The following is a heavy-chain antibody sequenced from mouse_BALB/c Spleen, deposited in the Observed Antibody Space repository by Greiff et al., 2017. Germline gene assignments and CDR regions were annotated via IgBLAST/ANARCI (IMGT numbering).Heavy chain of an antibody. CDR2: IRSKSNNYAT. V-gene: IGHV10-1*02. CDR3: VRHEDYYGSPFAY. J-gene: IGHJ3*01. Sequence: EVKLVESGGGLVQPKGSLKLSCAASGFTFNTYAMNWVRQAPGKGLEWVARIRSKSNNYATYYADSVKDRFTISRDDSQSMLYLQMNNLKTEDTAMYYCVRHEDYYGSPFAYWGQGTLVTVSA. CDR1: GFTFNTYA. D-gene: IGHD1-1*01.